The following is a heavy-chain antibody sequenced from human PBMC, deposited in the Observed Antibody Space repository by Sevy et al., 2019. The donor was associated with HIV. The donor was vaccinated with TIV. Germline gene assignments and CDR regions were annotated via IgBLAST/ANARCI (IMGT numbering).Heavy chain of an antibody. Sequence: GGSLRLSCTASEFTFSDYWMSWVRQAPGKGLEWVANIKQDGSDKHYVDSVKGRFTISRDNAKNSLYLQMNSLRAGDTAVYYCARGVTTVTPFDYWGQGTLVTVSS. CDR2: IKQDGSDK. V-gene: IGHV3-7*01. D-gene: IGHD4-17*01. J-gene: IGHJ4*02. CDR1: EFTFSDYW. CDR3: ARGVTTVTPFDY.